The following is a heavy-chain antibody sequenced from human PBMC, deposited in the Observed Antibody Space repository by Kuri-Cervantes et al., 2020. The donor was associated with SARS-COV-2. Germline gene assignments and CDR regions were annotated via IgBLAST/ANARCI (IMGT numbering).Heavy chain of an antibody. V-gene: IGHV3-30-3*01. CDR2: ISYDGSNK. J-gene: IGHJ6*02. CDR3: ARDQYDFWSGYLRGIGDV. Sequence: GESLKISCAAPGFTFSSYAMHWVRQAQGKGLERVAVISYDGSNKYYADSVKGRFTISRDNSKNTLYLQMNSLRAEDTAVYYCARDQYDFWSGYLRGIGDVWGQGTTVTVSS. D-gene: IGHD3-3*01. CDR1: GFTFSSYA.